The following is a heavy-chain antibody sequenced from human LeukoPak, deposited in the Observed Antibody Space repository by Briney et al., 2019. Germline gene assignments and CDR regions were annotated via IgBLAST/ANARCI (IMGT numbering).Heavy chain of an antibody. CDR3: ARRGGTFPHNWFDP. D-gene: IGHD3-16*01. J-gene: IGHJ5*02. CDR2: ISSNGGST. V-gene: IGHV3-64*01. CDR1: GFTFSSYA. Sequence: GGSLRLSCAASGFTFSSYAMHWVRQAPGKGLEYVSAISSNGGSTYYANSVKGRFTISRDNSKNTLYLQMGSLRAEDMAVYYCARRGGTFPHNWFDPWGQGTLVTVSS.